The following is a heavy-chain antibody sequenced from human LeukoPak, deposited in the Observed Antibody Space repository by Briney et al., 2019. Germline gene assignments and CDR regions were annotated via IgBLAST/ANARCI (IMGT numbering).Heavy chain of an antibody. CDR1: GFTFYAYV. CDR2: ISWNSGSI. V-gene: IGHV3-9*01. CDR3: AKGVHEQLETYFDY. Sequence: GGSLRLSCVASGFTFYAYVMHWVRQAPGKGLEGVSGISWNSGSIAYADSVKSRFTISRDDAKTSLYLQMNSLRGEDTALYYCAKGVHEQLETYFDYWGQGTLVTVSS. D-gene: IGHD6-13*01. J-gene: IGHJ4*02.